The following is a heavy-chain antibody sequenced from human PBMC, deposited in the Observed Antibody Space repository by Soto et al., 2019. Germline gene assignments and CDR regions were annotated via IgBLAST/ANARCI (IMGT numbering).Heavy chain of an antibody. CDR2: INPTSGST. V-gene: IGHV1-46*01. J-gene: IGHJ4*02. CDR1: GYTFGGYY. Sequence: GASVKVSCKASGYTFGGYYIHWVRQAPGPGLEWIGMINPTSGSTSYSQKSQGRVTVTRDTSTSTVYMELSRLRSEDTAVYYCARSDGFDFWGQGSLVTVSS. CDR3: ARSDGFDF.